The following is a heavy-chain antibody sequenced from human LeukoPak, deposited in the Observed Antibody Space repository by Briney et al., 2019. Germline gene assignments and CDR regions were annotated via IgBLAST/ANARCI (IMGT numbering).Heavy chain of an antibody. CDR1: GGSISSYY. Sequence: PSETLSLTCTVSGGSISSYYWSWIRQPPGKGLEWIGYIYYSGSTNYNPSLKSRVTISVDTSKNQFSLKLSSVTAADTAMYYCARALLYCSSTSCYPAGMDVWGQGTTVTVSS. V-gene: IGHV4-59*01. CDR3: ARALLYCSSTSCYPAGMDV. J-gene: IGHJ6*02. CDR2: IYYSGST. D-gene: IGHD2-2*01.